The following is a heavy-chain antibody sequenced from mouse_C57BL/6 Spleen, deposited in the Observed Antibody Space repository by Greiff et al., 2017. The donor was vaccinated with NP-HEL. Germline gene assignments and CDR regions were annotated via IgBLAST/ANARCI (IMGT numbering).Heavy chain of an antibody. CDR2: IFPGSGST. CDR3: ARSGMITTRDAHWYFDV. Sequence: VQLQQSGPELVKPGASVKISCKASGYTFTDYYINWVKQRPGQGLEWIGWIFPGSGSTYYNEKFKGKATLTVDKSSSTAYMLLSSLTSEDSAVYFCARSGMITTRDAHWYFDVWGTGTTVTVSS. D-gene: IGHD2-4*01. V-gene: IGHV1-75*01. CDR1: GYTFTDYY. J-gene: IGHJ1*03.